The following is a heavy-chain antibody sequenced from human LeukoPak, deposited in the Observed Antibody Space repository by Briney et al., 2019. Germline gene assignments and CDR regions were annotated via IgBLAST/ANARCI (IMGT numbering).Heavy chain of an antibody. J-gene: IGHJ4*02. D-gene: IGHD2-15*01. CDR2: IYYSGGT. Sequence: PSETLSLPCTVSGGSISSSSYYWGWIRQPPGKGLEWIGSIYYSGGTYYNPSLKSRVTISVDTSKNQFSLKLSSVTAADTAVYYCARRPRDCSGGSCYSFDYWGQGTLVTVSS. CDR1: GGSISSSSYY. V-gene: IGHV4-39*01. CDR3: ARRPRDCSGGSCYSFDY.